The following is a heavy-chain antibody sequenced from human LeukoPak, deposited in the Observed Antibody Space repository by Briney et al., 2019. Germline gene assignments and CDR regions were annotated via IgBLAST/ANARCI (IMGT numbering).Heavy chain of an antibody. Sequence: KSGGSLRLSCAASGFTFSDYYMSWIRQAPGKGLEWVSYISSSGSTIYYADSVKGRFTISRDNAKNSLYLQMNSLRAEDTAVYYCARDLKGFWSGYYFDGCDYWGQGTLVTVSS. CDR1: GFTFSDYY. J-gene: IGHJ4*02. CDR2: ISSSGSTI. CDR3: ARDLKGFWSGYYFDGCDY. D-gene: IGHD3-3*01. V-gene: IGHV3-11*01.